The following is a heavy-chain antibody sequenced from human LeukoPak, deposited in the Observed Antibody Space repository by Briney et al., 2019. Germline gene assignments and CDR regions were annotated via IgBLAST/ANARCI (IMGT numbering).Heavy chain of an antibody. Sequence: PGGSLRLSCAASGFTFSDYYMSWIRQAPGKGLEWVSYISSSDSTIYYADSVKGRFTISRDNAKNSLYLQMNSLRAEDTALYHCARDLGEDYCSSTSCSNWFDPWGQGTLVTVSS. V-gene: IGHV3-11*01. CDR3: ARDLGEDYCSSTSCSNWFDP. CDR1: GFTFSDYY. D-gene: IGHD2-2*01. CDR2: ISSSDSTI. J-gene: IGHJ5*02.